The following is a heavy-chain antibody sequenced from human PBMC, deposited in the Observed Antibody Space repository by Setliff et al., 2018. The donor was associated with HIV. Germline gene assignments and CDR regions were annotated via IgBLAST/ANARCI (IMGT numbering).Heavy chain of an antibody. Sequence: GGSLRLSCAAFGFTFSRDWMHWVRQGPGKGLVWVARINSDGVKTNHADYVKGRFTISRDNAKNMLYLQMNNLRADATAVYYCAREPCRGGSCYSGYFDYWGQGTLVTVSS. CDR2: INSDGVKT. J-gene: IGHJ4*02. V-gene: IGHV3-74*01. CDR3: AREPCRGGSCYSGYFDY. CDR1: GFTFSRDW. D-gene: IGHD2-15*01.